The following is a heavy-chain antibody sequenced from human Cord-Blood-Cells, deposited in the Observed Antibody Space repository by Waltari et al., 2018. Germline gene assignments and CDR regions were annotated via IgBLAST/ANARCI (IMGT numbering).Heavy chain of an antibody. CDR1: AGTSSSYA. V-gene: IGHV1-69*06. Sequence: QAQLVQSGAEVKKPGTSVQVSCKASAGTSSSYAISRVRQAPGQGLEWMGRIIPIFGTANYAQKFQGRVTITADKSTSTAYMELSSLRSEDTAVYYCARGDFWSGYYANWYFDLWGRGTLVTVSS. D-gene: IGHD3-3*01. CDR2: IIPIFGTA. J-gene: IGHJ2*01. CDR3: ARGDFWSGYYANWYFDL.